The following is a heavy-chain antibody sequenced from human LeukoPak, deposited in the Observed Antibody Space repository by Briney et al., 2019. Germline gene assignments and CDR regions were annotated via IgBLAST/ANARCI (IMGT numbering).Heavy chain of an antibody. CDR3: TRDLTGTTWSENDY. J-gene: IGHJ4*02. Sequence: GGSLRLSCAASGFTVSGNYMSWVRQAPGKGLEWVSVIYSGGSAFNADSVKGRFTISRDNSKNTLYLQMNNLRADDTAMYYCTRDLTGTTWSENDYWGQGTLVTISS. V-gene: IGHV3-53*01. CDR2: IYSGGSA. D-gene: IGHD6-13*01. CDR1: GFTVSGNY.